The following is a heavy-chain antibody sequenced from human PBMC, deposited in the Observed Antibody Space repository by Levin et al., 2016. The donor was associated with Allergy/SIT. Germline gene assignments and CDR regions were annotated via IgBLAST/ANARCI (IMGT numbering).Heavy chain of an antibody. Sequence: GGSLRLSCAASGLIFRSYSMNWVRQAPGKGLEWVSYISSTSSAIYYADSVKGRFTISRDNAKNSLYLQMNSLRDDDTAVYYCASELAVPRLGFYVWGKGTTVTVSS. J-gene: IGHJ6*04. CDR1: GLIFRSYS. CDR2: ISSTSSAI. CDR3: ASELAVPRLGFYV. V-gene: IGHV3-48*02. D-gene: IGHD3-16*01.